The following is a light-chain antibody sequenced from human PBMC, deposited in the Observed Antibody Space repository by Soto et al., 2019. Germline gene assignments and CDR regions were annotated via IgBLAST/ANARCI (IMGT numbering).Light chain of an antibody. CDR2: DAS. CDR1: QSVSSY. CDR3: QHYVTSLTT. Sequence: EIVLTQSPVTLSLSPGERATLSCRASQSVSSYLAWYQQKPGQAPRLLIYDASNRATGIPARFSGGGSGTDFTLTISRLEPEDFAVYYCQHYVTSLTTFGQGTKVDIK. V-gene: IGKV3-11*01. J-gene: IGKJ1*01.